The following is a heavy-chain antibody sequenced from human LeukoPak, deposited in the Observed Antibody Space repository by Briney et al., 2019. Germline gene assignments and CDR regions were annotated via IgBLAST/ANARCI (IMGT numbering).Heavy chain of an antibody. Sequence: GGSLRLSCAASGFTFSTYYMTWVRQAPGKGLEWVAYIKPDGNEKYYVDSVKGRFTISRDNAKNSLYLQMSSLRTDDTAVYYCARGTYSYLYWGQGTLVTVSS. J-gene: IGHJ4*02. V-gene: IGHV3-7*05. CDR2: IKPDGNEK. CDR3: ARGTYSYLY. D-gene: IGHD2-15*01. CDR1: GFTFSTYY.